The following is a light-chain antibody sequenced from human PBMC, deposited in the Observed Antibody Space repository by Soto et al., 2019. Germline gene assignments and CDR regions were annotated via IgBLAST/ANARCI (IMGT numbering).Light chain of an antibody. Sequence: QSVLTQPASVSGSPGQSITISCTGTSSDVGGYNYVSWYQQHPGKAPKLMIYEVSNRPSGVSNRFSGSKSGNTASLTISGLHAEDEDDYYCSSYTSISTYVFGTGTKVTVL. V-gene: IGLV2-14*01. CDR3: SSYTSISTYV. CDR1: SSDVGGYNY. CDR2: EVS. J-gene: IGLJ1*01.